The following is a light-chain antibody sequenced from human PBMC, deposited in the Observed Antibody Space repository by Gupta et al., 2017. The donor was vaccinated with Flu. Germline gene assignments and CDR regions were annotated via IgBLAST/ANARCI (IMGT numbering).Light chain of an antibody. CDR1: RSNIRAGYD. V-gene: IGLV1-40*01. Sequence: QSVLTQPPSVSGAPGQRVTIPCTGSRSNIRAGYDAHWYQQVPGTAPKLIMFADNLRPSGVPDRFSVSKSGTSASLAITGLQAEDEADYYCQSYDSSLSGFVFGTGTKVTVL. CDR3: QSYDSSLSGFV. J-gene: IGLJ1*01. CDR2: ADN.